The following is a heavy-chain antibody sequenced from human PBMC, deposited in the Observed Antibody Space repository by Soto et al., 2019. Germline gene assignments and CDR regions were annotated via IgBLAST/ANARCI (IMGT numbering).Heavy chain of an antibody. J-gene: IGHJ5*02. D-gene: IGHD6-6*01. CDR1: GYTFTSYY. V-gene: IGHV1-46*01. Sequence: GASVKVSCKASGYTFTSYYMHWVRQAPGQGLEWMGIINPSGGSTSYAQKFQGRVTMTRDTSTSTAYMELSSLRSEDTAVYYCARDQGEQLEGGRNWFDPWGQGTRVTVSS. CDR2: INPSGGST. CDR3: ARDQGEQLEGGRNWFDP.